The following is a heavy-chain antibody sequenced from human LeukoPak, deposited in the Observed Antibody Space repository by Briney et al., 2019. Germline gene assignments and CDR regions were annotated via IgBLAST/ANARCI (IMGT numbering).Heavy chain of an antibody. V-gene: IGHV3-11*04. CDR2: ISSSGSTI. CDR1: GFTFSDYY. D-gene: IGHD6-19*01. Sequence: GGSLRLSCAASGFTFSDYYMSWIRQAPGKGLEWVSYISSSGSTIYYADSVKGRFTISRDNAKNSLYLQMNSLRAEDTAVYYCARSYSSGWYGYFQHWGQGTLVTVSS. J-gene: IGHJ1*01. CDR3: ARSYSSGWYGYFQH.